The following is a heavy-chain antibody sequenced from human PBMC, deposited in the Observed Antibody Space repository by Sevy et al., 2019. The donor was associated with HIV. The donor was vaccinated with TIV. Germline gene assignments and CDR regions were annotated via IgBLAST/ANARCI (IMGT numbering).Heavy chain of an antibody. CDR2: IKQGGNEQ. CDR1: AFSLSNYY. J-gene: IGHJ3*02. V-gene: IGHV3-7*01. Sequence: GESLRLSCAASAFSLSNYYMTWVRQAPGKGLEWVANIKQGGNEQFYLESVKGRFTISRDDSKNSVYLQMTSLRAEDTAVYYCAREGVIYDDDGRDFDDAFDIWGHGTMVTVSS. CDR3: AREGVIYDDDGRDFDDAFDI. D-gene: IGHD2-21*01.